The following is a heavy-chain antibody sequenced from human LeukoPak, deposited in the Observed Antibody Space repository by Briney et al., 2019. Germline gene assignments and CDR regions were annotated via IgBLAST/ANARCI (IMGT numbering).Heavy chain of an antibody. CDR1: GGSFSGYY. J-gene: IGHJ6*02. CDR2: INHSGST. D-gene: IGHD3-16*02. CDR3: ASLVIGSGYYYYYGMDV. Sequence: SETLSLTCAVYGGSFSGYYWSWIRQPPGKGLEWIWEINHSGSTNYNPSLKSRVTISVDTSKNQFSLKLSSVTAADTAVYYCASLVIGSGYYYYYGMDVWGQGTTVTVSS. V-gene: IGHV4-34*01.